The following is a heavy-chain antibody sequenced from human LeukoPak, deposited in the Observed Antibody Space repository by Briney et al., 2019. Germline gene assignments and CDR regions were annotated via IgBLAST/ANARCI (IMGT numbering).Heavy chain of an antibody. J-gene: IGHJ4*02. CDR3: ARVDDGSGYRHIDY. V-gene: IGHV1-2*02. CDR1: GYTFTGRY. Sequence: ASVKVSCKASGYTFTGRYLHWVRQAPGQGLEYMGWINPKSGGTNYAQNFQGRVTATRDTSINTAYMELSRLTSDDTAIYYCARVDDGSGYRHIDYWGQGTLVIVSS. CDR2: INPKSGGT. D-gene: IGHD3-3*01.